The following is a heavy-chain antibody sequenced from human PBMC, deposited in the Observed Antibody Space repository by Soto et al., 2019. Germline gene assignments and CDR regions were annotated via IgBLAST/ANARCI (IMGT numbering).Heavy chain of an antibody. CDR1: GFTFSSYS. CDR3: ARDCCAWNCGGDPYPWVGVVDY. Sequence: PGGSLRLSCAASGFTFSSYSMNWVRQAPGKGLEWVSSISSSSRYIYYADSVKGRFTISRDNAKNSRYLQMNSMRAEATAVYYWARDCCAWNCGGDPYPWVGVVDYWGQGTLVTVSS. V-gene: IGHV3-21*01. CDR2: ISSSSRYI. D-gene: IGHD2-21*02. J-gene: IGHJ4*02.